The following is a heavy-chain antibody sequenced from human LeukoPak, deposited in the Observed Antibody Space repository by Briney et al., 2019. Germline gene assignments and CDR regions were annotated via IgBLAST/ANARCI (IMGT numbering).Heavy chain of an antibody. D-gene: IGHD6-19*01. Sequence: PSETLSLTCTVSGGSISSYYWSWIRQPPGKGLEWIGYIYYSGSTNLNPSLKSRVTISVDTSKNQFSLKLSSVTAADTAVYYCARDSPRAYSSGWYYYYYMDVWGKGTTVTVSS. CDR3: ARDSPRAYSSGWYYYYYMDV. V-gene: IGHV4-59*01. CDR2: IYYSGST. J-gene: IGHJ6*03. CDR1: GGSISSYY.